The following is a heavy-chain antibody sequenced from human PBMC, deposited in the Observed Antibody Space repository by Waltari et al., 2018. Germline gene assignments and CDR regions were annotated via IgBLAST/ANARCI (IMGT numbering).Heavy chain of an antibody. CDR2: IYYSGRT. CDR3: ARDRGDYDFWSGYSNWFDP. CDR1: GGSISSSSYY. D-gene: IGHD3-3*01. J-gene: IGHJ5*02. V-gene: IGHV4-39*07. Sequence: QLQLQESGPGLVKPSETLSLTCTVSGGSISSSSYYWGWIRQPPGKGLEWIGSIYYSGRTYYNPSLKSRVTISVDTSKNQFSLKLSSVTAADTAVYYCARDRGDYDFWSGYSNWFDPWGQGTLVTVSS.